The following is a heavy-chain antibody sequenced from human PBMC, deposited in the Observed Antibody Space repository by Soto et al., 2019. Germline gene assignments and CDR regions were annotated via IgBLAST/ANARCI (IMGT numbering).Heavy chain of an antibody. V-gene: IGHV5-51*01. J-gene: IGHJ4*02. Sequence: ESLKISFKGSGHKFSGYWIAWVRQMPGKGLELMGIIYPSDSDTRYRPSFQGQVTISADKSISSDYLKWSSLRASDTAMYYCARGGVSTRTFDYWGQGTPVTVSS. CDR3: ARGGVSTRTFDY. CDR1: GHKFSGYW. D-gene: IGHD3-3*01. CDR2: IYPSDSDT.